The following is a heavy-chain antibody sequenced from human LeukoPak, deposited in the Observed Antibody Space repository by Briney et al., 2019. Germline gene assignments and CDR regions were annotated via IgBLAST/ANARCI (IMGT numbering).Heavy chain of an antibody. V-gene: IGHV3-23*01. Sequence: GGSLRLSCAASGFTFSSYAMSWVRQAPGKGLEWVSAISGSGGSTCYADSVKGRFTISRDNSKNTLYLQMNSLRAEDTAVYYCAKSSYYDASGYYREYYFDYWGQGTLVTVSS. D-gene: IGHD3-22*01. CDR3: AKSSYYDASGYYREYYFDY. CDR2: ISGSGGST. CDR1: GFTFSSYA. J-gene: IGHJ4*02.